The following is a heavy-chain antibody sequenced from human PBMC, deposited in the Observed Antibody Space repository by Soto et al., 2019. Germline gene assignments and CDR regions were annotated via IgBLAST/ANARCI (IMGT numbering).Heavy chain of an antibody. V-gene: IGHV1-18*01. CDR2: SSAYNGNT. Sequence: ASVRVSCKASGYTVTSYGISWVRQAPGQGLGWMGWSSAYNGNTNYAQKLQGRVTMTTDTSTSTAYMELRSLRSDDTAVYYCARGHYYDSSGYYPTQDDWGQGTLVTVSS. CDR3: ARGHYYDSSGYYPTQDD. D-gene: IGHD3-22*01. CDR1: GYTVTSYG. J-gene: IGHJ4*02.